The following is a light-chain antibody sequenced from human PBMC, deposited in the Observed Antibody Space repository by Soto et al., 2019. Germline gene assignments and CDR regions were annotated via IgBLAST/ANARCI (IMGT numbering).Light chain of an antibody. V-gene: IGLV2-14*01. CDR2: EVN. Sequence: QSALTQPASVSGSPGQSITISCTGTSNDLGDYHFVSWYQHHPGKAPKLMIFEVNNRPSGVSLRFSGSKSGNTASLTISGLQAEDEADYYCSSYTNTDTLVFGGGTKLTVL. J-gene: IGLJ3*02. CDR1: SNDLGDYHF. CDR3: SSYTNTDTLV.